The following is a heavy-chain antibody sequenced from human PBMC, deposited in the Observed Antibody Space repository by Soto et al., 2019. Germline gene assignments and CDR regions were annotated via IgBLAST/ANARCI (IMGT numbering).Heavy chain of an antibody. Sequence: SETLSLTCTVSGGSISSYYWSWIRQPPGKGLEWIGYIYYSGSTNYNPSLKSRVTISVDTSKNQFSLKLSSVTAADTAVYYCARAGSVLRYFDWSFDYWGQGTLVTVSS. CDR2: IYYSGST. D-gene: IGHD3-9*01. CDR3: ARAGSVLRYFDWSFDY. V-gene: IGHV4-59*01. CDR1: GGSISSYY. J-gene: IGHJ4*02.